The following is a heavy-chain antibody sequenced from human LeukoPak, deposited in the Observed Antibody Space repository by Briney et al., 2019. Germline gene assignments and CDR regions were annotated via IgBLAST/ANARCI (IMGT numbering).Heavy chain of an antibody. CDR2: ISSSSSYI. V-gene: IGHV3-21*01. J-gene: IGHJ6*04. CDR3: ARDSSSWYNYGMDV. D-gene: IGHD6-13*01. CDR1: GFTFSSYS. Sequence: GGSLRLSCAASGFTFSSYSMNWVRQAPGKGLEWVSSISSSSSYIYYADSVKGRFTISRDNAKNSLYLKMNSLRAEDTAVYYCARDSSSWYNYGMDVWGKGTTVTVSS.